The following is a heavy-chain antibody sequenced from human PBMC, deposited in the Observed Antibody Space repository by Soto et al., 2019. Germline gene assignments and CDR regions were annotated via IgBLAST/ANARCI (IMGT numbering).Heavy chain of an antibody. Sequence: SETQCVTCTVADGYIRSSSYYWGWIKKPPGKGLEWIGSIYYSGSTYYNPSLKSRVTISVDTSKNQFSLKLSSVTAADTAVYYCARQGATSTLQYYYYGMDVWGQGTTVTVSS. D-gene: IGHD1-26*01. CDR3: ARQGATSTLQYYYYGMDV. V-gene: IGHV4-39*01. J-gene: IGHJ6*02. CDR2: IYYSGST. CDR1: DGYIRSSSYY.